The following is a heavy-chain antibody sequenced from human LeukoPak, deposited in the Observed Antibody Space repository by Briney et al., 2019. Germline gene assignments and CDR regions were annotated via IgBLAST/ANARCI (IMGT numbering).Heavy chain of an antibody. Sequence: GGSLRLSCAASGFTFSSYAMHWVRQAPGKGLEWVAVISYDGSNKYYADSVKGRFTISRDNSKNTLYLRMNSLRAEDTAVYYCAREGPRGNSQFDYWGQGTLVTVSS. D-gene: IGHD4-23*01. J-gene: IGHJ4*02. CDR2: ISYDGSNK. CDR1: GFTFSSYA. V-gene: IGHV3-30-3*01. CDR3: AREGPRGNSQFDY.